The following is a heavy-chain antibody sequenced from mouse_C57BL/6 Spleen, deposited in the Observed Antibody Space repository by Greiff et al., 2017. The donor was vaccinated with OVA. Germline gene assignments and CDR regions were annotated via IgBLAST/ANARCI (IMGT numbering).Heavy chain of an antibody. Sequence: EVNVVESGGGLVQSGRSLRLSCATSGFTFSDFYMEWVRQAPGKGLEWIAASRNKANDYTTEYSASVKGRFIVSRDTSQSILYLQMNALRAEDTASYYCARDDEGYFDVWGTGTTVTVSS. V-gene: IGHV7-1*01. CDR1: GFTFSDFY. J-gene: IGHJ1*03. CDR3: ARDDEGYFDV. CDR2: SRNKANDYTT.